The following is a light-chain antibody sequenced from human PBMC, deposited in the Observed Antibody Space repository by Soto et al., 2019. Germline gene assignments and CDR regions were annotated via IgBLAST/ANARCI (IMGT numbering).Light chain of an antibody. Sequence: EIVLTQSPGTLSLSPGERATLSCRASQSVSSSYLAWYQQKPGQAPRLLIYGASSRATGIPDRFSGSGSGTDFTLTINRLEPEDFAVYYCQQYGSSPLTFGGGPKVEIK. V-gene: IGKV3-20*01. CDR3: QQYGSSPLT. CDR2: GAS. CDR1: QSVSSSY. J-gene: IGKJ4*01.